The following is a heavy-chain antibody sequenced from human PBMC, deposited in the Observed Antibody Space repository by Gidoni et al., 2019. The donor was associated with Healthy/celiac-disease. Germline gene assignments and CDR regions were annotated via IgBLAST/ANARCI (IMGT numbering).Heavy chain of an antibody. D-gene: IGHD5-18*01. V-gene: IGHV2-70*01. J-gene: IGHJ6*02. CDR3: ARILRYSYGSYYYYYYGMDV. CDR1: GFSLSTSGMC. CDR2: LDWDDDQ. Sequence: QVTLRESGPALVKPTQTLTLTCTFSGFSLSTSGMCVSWIRQPPGKALEWLALLDWDDDQYYSTSLKTRLTISKDTSKNQVVLTMTNMDPVDTATYYCARILRYSYGSYYYYYYGMDVWGQGTTVTVSS.